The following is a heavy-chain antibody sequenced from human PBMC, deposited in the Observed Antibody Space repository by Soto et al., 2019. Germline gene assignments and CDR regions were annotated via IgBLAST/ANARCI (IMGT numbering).Heavy chain of an antibody. CDR2: IYGGGNGP. D-gene: IGHD2-2*03. CDR3: AKMEGMDPWAYSFDY. Sequence: EVQVLESGGGLVQPGGSLRLSCAATGFTFSDFAMSWVRQAPGKGLEWVSRIYGGGNGPHYADSVKGRVTISRDNSKNALYLQMNSLRAEDTDVSYCAKMEGMDPWAYSFDYWGQGTLVTVSS. CDR1: GFTFSDFA. J-gene: IGHJ4*02. V-gene: IGHV3-23*01.